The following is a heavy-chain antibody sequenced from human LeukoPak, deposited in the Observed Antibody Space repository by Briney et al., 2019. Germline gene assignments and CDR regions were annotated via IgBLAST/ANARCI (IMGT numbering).Heavy chain of an antibody. Sequence: KPSETLSLTCAVSGYSISSGYYWGWIRQPPGKGLEWIGSIYHSGSTYYNPSLKSRVTISVDTSKNQFSLKLSSVTAADTAVYYCARTNYYYYYMDVWGKGTTVTVSS. V-gene: IGHV4-38-2*01. J-gene: IGHJ6*03. CDR3: ARTNYYYYYMDV. CDR2: IYHSGST. CDR1: GYSISSGYY.